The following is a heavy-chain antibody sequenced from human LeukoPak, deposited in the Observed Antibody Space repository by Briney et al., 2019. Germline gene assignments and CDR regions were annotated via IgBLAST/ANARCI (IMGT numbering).Heavy chain of an antibody. D-gene: IGHD3-9*01. CDR1: GFIFTNYA. CDR3: AKGEVLRYFDWLPGPYFDY. CDR2: ITGSGGNT. V-gene: IGHV3-23*01. J-gene: IGHJ4*02. Sequence: GSLGLSCAAPGFIFTNYAMTWVRPAPGQGLGWVSGITGSGGNTYYADSVKGRFTISRDKSKNTLYLQMDGLRVEDTAVYYCAKGEVLRYFDWLPGPYFDYWGQGTLVTVSS.